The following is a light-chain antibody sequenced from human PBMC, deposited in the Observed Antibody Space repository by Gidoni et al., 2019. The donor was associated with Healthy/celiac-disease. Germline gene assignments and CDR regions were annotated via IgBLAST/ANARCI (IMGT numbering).Light chain of an antibody. CDR1: KLGDKY. V-gene: IGLV3-1*01. Sequence: SYELTQPPSVYGAPGQTASITCSGDKLGDKYACWYQQKPGQSPVLVIYQDSKRPSGIPERFSGSNSRNTATLTISGTQAMDEADYYCQAWDSSTVVFGGGTKLTVL. J-gene: IGLJ2*01. CDR3: QAWDSSTVV. CDR2: QDS.